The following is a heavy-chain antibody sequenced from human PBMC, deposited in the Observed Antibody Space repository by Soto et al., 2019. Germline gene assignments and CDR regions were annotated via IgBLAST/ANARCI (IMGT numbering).Heavy chain of an antibody. CDR1: GGSFSGYY. Sequence: SETLSLTCAVYGGSFSGYYWSWIRQPPGKGLEWIGEINHSGSTNYNPSLKSRVTISVDTSKNQFSLKLSSVTAADTAVYYCAREEGTAMFTTGMDVWGQGTTVTVSS. CDR3: AREEGTAMFTTGMDV. CDR2: INHSGST. J-gene: IGHJ6*02. V-gene: IGHV4-34*01. D-gene: IGHD5-18*01.